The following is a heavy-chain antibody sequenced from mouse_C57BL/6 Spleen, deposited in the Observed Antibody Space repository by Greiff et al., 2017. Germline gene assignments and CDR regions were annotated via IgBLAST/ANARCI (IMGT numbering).Heavy chain of an antibody. CDR1: GFTFSSYG. J-gene: IGHJ2*01. Sequence: EVHLVESGGDLVKPGGSLKLSCAASGFTFSSYGMSWVRQTPDKRLEWVATISSGGSYTYYPDSVKGRFTIARDNANNTLYLQMSSLKSEDTAMYYCARHEGDYSYYFDDWGQGTTLTVSS. CDR2: ISSGGSYT. V-gene: IGHV5-6*01. D-gene: IGHD1-1*01. CDR3: ARHEGDYSYYFDD.